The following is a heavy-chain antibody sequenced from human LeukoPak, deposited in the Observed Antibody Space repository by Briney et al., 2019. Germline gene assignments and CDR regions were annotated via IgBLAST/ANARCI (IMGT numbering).Heavy chain of an antibody. CDR3: ARNGRFDNWFDP. CDR2: ISGSGGST. CDR1: GFTLSDYA. J-gene: IGHJ5*02. V-gene: IGHV3-23*01. D-gene: IGHD1-26*01. Sequence: PGGSLRLSCAASGFTLSDYAMTWVRQAPGKGLEWVSSISGSGGSTYYAGSVKGRFTMSRDNSQNTLHLQMNSLRAEDTAVYYCARNGRFDNWFDPWGPGTLVAVSS.